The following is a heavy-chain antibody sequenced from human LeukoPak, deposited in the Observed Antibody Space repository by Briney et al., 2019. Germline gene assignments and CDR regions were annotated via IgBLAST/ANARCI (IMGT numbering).Heavy chain of an antibody. D-gene: IGHD4-23*01. CDR3: ARGTVVTRYYYYGMDV. CDR1: GGSISSYY. V-gene: IGHV4-59*01. Sequence: SETLSLTCTVSGGSISSYYWSWIRQPPGKGLEWIGYIYYSGSTNYNPSLKSRVTISVDTSKNQFSLKLSSVTAADTAVYYCARGTVVTRYYYYGMDVWGQGTTVTVSS. J-gene: IGHJ6*02. CDR2: IYYSGST.